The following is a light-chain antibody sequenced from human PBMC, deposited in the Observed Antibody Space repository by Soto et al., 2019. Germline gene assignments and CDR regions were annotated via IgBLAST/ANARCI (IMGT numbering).Light chain of an antibody. Sequence: QSALTQPPSASGSPGQSVTISCTGTSSDIGNYNYVSWYQQHPGKAPKLMIYEVTKRPSGVPDRFSGSKSGNTASLTVSGLQAEDEADYYCSSYAGSNNLRVFGTGTKVTVL. CDR3: SSYAGSNNLRV. V-gene: IGLV2-8*01. CDR2: EVT. CDR1: SSDIGNYNY. J-gene: IGLJ1*01.